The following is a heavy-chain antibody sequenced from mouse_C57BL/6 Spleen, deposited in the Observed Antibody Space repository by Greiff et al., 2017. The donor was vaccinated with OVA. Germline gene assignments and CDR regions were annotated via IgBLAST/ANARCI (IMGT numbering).Heavy chain of an antibody. V-gene: IGHV1-82*01. CDR1: GYAFSSSW. J-gene: IGHJ2*01. D-gene: IGHD1-1*01. Sequence: QVQLQQSGPELVKPGASVKISCKASGYAFSSSWMNWVKQRPGKGLEWIGRIYPGDGDTNYNGKFKGKATLTADKSSSTAYMQLSSLTSEDSAVYFCALITTAYYVDYWGQGTTLTVSS. CDR2: IYPGDGDT. CDR3: ALITTAYYVDY.